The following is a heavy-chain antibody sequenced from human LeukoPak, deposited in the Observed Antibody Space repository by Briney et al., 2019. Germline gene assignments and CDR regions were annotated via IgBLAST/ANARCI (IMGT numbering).Heavy chain of an antibody. J-gene: IGHJ4*02. CDR1: GYTFTNYY. Sequence: ASVKVSCKVSGYTFTNYYMHWVQQAPGQGLEWMGIINPSGGSTSYAQKFQGRVTMTRDMSTSTVYMELSSLRSEDTAVYYCARVPWDYVWGSYRYSYYFDYWGQGTLVTVSS. CDR2: INPSGGST. CDR3: ARVPWDYVWGSYRYSYYFDY. V-gene: IGHV1-46*01. D-gene: IGHD3-16*02.